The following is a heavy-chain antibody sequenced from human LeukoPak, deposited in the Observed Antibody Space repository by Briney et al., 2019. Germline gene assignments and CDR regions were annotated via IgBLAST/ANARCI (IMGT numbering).Heavy chain of an antibody. CDR1: GGSISSYY. D-gene: IGHD3-10*01. CDR3: ARGDYYGSGSRRYYYYGMDV. V-gene: IGHV4-4*07. CDR2: IYTSGST. Sequence: SETLSLTCTVAGGSISSYYWSWIRQPAGKGLEWIGRIYTSGSTNYNPSLKSRVTMSVDTSKNQSSLKLSSVTAADTAVYYCARGDYYGSGSRRYYYYGMDVWGQGTTVTVSS. J-gene: IGHJ6*02.